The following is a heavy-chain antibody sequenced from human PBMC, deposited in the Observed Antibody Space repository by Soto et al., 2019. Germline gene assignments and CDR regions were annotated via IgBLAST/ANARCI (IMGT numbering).Heavy chain of an antibody. CDR2: ISYDGSNK. V-gene: IGHV3-30-3*01. Sequence: GGSLRLSCAASGFTFSSYAMHWVRQAPGKGLEWVAVISYDGSNKYYADSVKGRFTISRDNSKNTLYLQMNSLRAEDTAVYYCARRFGRLSGYGMDVWGQGTTVTVSS. CDR3: ARRFGRLSGYGMDV. CDR1: GFTFSSYA. J-gene: IGHJ6*02. D-gene: IGHD3-16*01.